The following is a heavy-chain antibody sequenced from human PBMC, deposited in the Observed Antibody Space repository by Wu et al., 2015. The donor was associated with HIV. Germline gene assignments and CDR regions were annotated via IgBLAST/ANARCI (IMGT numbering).Heavy chain of an antibody. D-gene: IGHD6-19*01. J-gene: IGHJ4*01. Sequence: QVQLVQSGAEVKKPGSSVKISCKASGNTFNAINWVRQAPGQGLEWMGGIMPLFGTTEYAQIFQGRVTITTDESTSTAYMRLSSLRSEDTAVYYCASPRSPGFSSAWPTYFDYWGHGTLVTVSS. CDR2: IMPLFGTT. CDR3: ASPRSPGFSSAWPTYFDY. V-gene: IGHV1-69*05. CDR1: GNTFNA.